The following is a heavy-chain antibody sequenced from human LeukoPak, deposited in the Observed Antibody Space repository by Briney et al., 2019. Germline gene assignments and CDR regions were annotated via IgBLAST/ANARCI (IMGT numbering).Heavy chain of an antibody. CDR3: ARDSGSYLLPFDY. CDR1: NDSIITIYY. J-gene: IGHJ4*02. CDR2: VYHSGSS. Sequence: SETLSLTCTVSNDSIITIYYWAWIRQPPGKGLEWIGSVYHSGSSSYNASLKSRVTFSVDTSKNQFSLSLTSVTAADTAVYYCARDSGSYLLPFDYWGQGILVTVS. V-gene: IGHV4-38-2*02. D-gene: IGHD1-26*01.